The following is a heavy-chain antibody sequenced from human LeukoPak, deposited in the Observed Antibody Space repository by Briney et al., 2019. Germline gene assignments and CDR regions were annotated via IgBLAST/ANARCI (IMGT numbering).Heavy chain of an antibody. J-gene: IGHJ2*01. V-gene: IGHV1-69*05. CDR2: IIPIFGTV. Sequence: SVKVSCKASGGTFSSYAISWVRQAPGQGLEWMGGIIPIFGTVNYAQKFQGRVTITTDESTSTAYMELSSLRSEDTAVYYCASNQYDSSGYYYVGWYFDLWGRGTLVTVSS. D-gene: IGHD3-22*01. CDR1: GGTFSSYA. CDR3: ASNQYDSSGYYYVGWYFDL.